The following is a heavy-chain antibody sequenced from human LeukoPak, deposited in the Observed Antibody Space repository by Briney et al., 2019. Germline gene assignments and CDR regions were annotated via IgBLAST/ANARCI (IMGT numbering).Heavy chain of an antibody. CDR2: ISSSSSYI. V-gene: IGHV3-21*01. D-gene: IGHD6-13*01. Sequence: GGSLRPSCAASGFTFSSYSMNCVRQAPGKGLWWVSSISSSSSYIYYADSVKGRFTISRDNAKNSLYLQMNSLRAEDTAVYYCARDLRGSSWDKFDYWGQGTLVTVSS. CDR3: ARDLRGSSWDKFDY. CDR1: GFTFSSYS. J-gene: IGHJ4*02.